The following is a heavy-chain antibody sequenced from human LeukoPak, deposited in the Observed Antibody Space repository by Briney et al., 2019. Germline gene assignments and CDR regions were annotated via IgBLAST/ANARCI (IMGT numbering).Heavy chain of an antibody. CDR3: AKSPKPRGFGELFFFDY. V-gene: IGHV4-59*08. D-gene: IGHD3-10*01. CDR1: GGSISSYY. CDR2: IYYSGNT. Sequence: SETLSLTCTVSGGSISSYYWSWIRQPPGKGLEWIGYIYYSGNTNYNPSLKSRVTISVDTSKNQFSLKLSSVTAADTAVYYCAKSPKPRGFGELFFFDYWGQGTLVTVSS. J-gene: IGHJ4*02.